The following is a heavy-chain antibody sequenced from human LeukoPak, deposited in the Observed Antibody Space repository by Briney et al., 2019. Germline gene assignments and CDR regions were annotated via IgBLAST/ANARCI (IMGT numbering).Heavy chain of an antibody. CDR2: ISGSGGST. J-gene: IGHJ4*02. CDR1: GFTFSSYA. V-gene: IGHV3-23*01. D-gene: IGHD6-13*01. Sequence: GGSLRLSCTASGFTFSSYAMSWVRQAPGKGLEWVSAISGSGGSTYYADSVKGRFTISRDNSKNTLYLQMNSLGAEDTAVYYCAKVSIAAAGKFDYWGQGTLVTVSS. CDR3: AKVSIAAAGKFDY.